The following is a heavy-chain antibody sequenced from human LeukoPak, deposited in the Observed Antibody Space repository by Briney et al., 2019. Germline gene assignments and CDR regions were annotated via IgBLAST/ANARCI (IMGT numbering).Heavy chain of an antibody. CDR1: GFTFSSYG. Sequence: GGSLRLSCAASGFTFSSYGMHWVRQAPGKGLDWVAFIRYDGRNKYYADSVKGRFTISRDNSKNTLYLQMNSLRAEDTAVYYCARDIEAGYMDVWGKGTTVTVSS. V-gene: IGHV3-30*02. CDR2: IRYDGRNK. J-gene: IGHJ6*03. CDR3: ARDIEAGYMDV. D-gene: IGHD6-13*01.